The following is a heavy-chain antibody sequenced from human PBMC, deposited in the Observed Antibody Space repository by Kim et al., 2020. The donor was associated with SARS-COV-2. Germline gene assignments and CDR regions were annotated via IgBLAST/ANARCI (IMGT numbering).Heavy chain of an antibody. V-gene: IGHV1-3*01. J-gene: IGHJ4*02. D-gene: IGHD1-1*01. CDR3: ARGEGATAYFDY. CDR2: INAGNGYT. CDR1: GYTFTTYA. Sequence: ASVKVSCKASGYTFTTYAMHWVRQAPGQRLEWTGWINAGNGYTKYSRKFQGRVTITRDTSASTAYMELSSLRSEDTAVYYCARGEGATAYFDYWGQGTLV.